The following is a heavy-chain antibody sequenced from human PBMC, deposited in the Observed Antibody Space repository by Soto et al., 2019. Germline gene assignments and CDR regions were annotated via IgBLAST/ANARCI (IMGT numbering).Heavy chain of an antibody. Sequence: SETLSLTCTVSGGSISSGGYYWTWICQHPGKGLEWIGYIYYTGSAYYNPSLKSRVTMSVDTSKNQFSLKVTSVTAADTAVYYCASGGSSNWFDPWGQGTLVTVSS. V-gene: IGHV4-30-4*08. D-gene: IGHD1-26*01. CDR3: ASGGSSNWFDP. CDR1: GGSISSGGYY. CDR2: IYYTGSA. J-gene: IGHJ5*02.